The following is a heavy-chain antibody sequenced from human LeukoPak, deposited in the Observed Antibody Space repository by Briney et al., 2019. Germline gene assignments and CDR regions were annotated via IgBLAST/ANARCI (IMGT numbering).Heavy chain of an antibody. CDR2: INPSGGST. Sequence: GASVTVSCTASGYTFTSYYMHWVRQAPGQGLEWMGIINPSGGSTSYAQKFQGRVTMTRDTSTSTVYMELSSLRSEGTAVYYCAREYSGSYRGNWFDPWGQGTLVTVSS. D-gene: IGHD1-26*01. CDR3: AREYSGSYRGNWFDP. CDR1: GYTFTSYY. J-gene: IGHJ5*02. V-gene: IGHV1-46*01.